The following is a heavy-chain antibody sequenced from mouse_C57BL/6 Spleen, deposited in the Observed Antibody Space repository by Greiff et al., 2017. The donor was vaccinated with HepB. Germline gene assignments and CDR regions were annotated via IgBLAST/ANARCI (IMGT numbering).Heavy chain of an antibody. Sequence: EVMLVESGGGLVKPGGSLKLSCAASGFTFSDYGMHWVRQAPEKGLEWVAYISSGSSTIYYADTVKGRFTISRDNAKNTLFLQMTSLRSEDTAMYYCARKFITTWYFDVWGTGTTVTVSS. CDR2: ISSGSSTI. D-gene: IGHD1-1*01. CDR3: ARKFITTWYFDV. J-gene: IGHJ1*03. V-gene: IGHV5-17*01. CDR1: GFTFSDYG.